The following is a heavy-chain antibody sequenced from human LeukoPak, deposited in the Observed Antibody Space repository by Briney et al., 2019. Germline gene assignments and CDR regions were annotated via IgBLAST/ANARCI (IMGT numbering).Heavy chain of an antibody. CDR2: MNPNSGNT. Sequence: ASVKVSCKTSGDTFTSYDMNCVRQATGPGREWMGWMNPNSGNTVYAQKFPGRVTMTGDTSTSTAYMELSSLRSEDTAVYYCARGGTLVQGVTILYGMDVWGQGTTVTVSS. CDR3: ARGGTLVQGVTILYGMDV. J-gene: IGHJ6*02. D-gene: IGHD3-10*01. V-gene: IGHV1-8*01. CDR1: GDTFTSYD.